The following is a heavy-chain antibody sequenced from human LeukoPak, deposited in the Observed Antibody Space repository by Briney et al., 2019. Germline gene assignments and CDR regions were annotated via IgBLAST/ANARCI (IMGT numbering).Heavy chain of an antibody. CDR2: INHSGST. CDR3: ARASDYGDYVQYYFDY. D-gene: IGHD4-17*01. CDR1: GGSFSGYY. J-gene: IGHJ4*02. V-gene: IGHV4-34*01. Sequence: SETLSLTCAVYGGSFSGYYWSWIRQPPGKGLEWIGEINHSGSTNYNPSLKSRVTISVDTSKNQFSLKLSSVTAADTAVYYCARASDYGDYVQYYFDYWGQGTLVTVSS.